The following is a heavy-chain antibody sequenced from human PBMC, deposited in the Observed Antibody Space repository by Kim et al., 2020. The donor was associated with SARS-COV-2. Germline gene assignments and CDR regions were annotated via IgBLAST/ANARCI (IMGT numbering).Heavy chain of an antibody. V-gene: IGHV5-51*01. CDR2: T. Sequence: TRYSPSFQGQVTISADKSISTAYLQWSSLKASDTAMYYCARLGADDAFDIWGQGTMVTVSS. D-gene: IGHD1-26*01. CDR3: ARLGADDAFDI. J-gene: IGHJ3*02.